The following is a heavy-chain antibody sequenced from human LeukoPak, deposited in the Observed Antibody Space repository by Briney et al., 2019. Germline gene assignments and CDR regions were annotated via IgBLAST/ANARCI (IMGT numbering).Heavy chain of an antibody. D-gene: IGHD5-12*01. V-gene: IGHV4-61*01. CDR2: IYYSGST. Sequence: SETLSLTCTVSGGSVSSGSYYWSWIRQPPGKGLEWIGYIYYSGSTNYNPSLKSRVTISVDTSKNQFSLKLSSVTAADTAVYYCARGSGYGYHFDYWGQGTLVTVSS. CDR1: GGSVSSGSYY. CDR3: ARGSGYGYHFDY. J-gene: IGHJ4*02.